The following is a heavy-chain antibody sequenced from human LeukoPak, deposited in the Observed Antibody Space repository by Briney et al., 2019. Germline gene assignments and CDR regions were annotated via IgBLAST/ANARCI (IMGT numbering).Heavy chain of an antibody. Sequence: SETLSLTCTVSGGSISNYYWNWIRQPPGKGLEWIGYVYYSGSTNYNPSLKSRVTMSVDTSKSQFSLKLTSLTAADTAVYYCARGGTRRITAVAGVTFDYWGQGTLVTVSS. CDR2: VYYSGST. CDR1: GGSISNYY. V-gene: IGHV4-59*01. CDR3: ARGGTRRITAVAGVTFDY. J-gene: IGHJ4*02. D-gene: IGHD6-19*01.